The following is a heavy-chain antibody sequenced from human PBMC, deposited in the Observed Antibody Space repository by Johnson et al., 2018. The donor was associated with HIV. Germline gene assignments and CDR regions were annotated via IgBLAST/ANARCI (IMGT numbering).Heavy chain of an antibody. V-gene: IGHV3-23*04. CDR1: GFTFRRYG. J-gene: IGHJ3*02. CDR2: ISGSGGST. CDR3: ASSRRGQQLVPLAFDI. D-gene: IGHD6-13*01. Sequence: VQLVESGGGVVQPGGSLRLSCAGSGFTFRRYGMSWVRQAPGKGPEWVSAISGSGGSTYYADSVKGRFTISRDNSKNTLYLQMNSLRAEDTAVYYCASSRRGQQLVPLAFDIWGQGTMVTVSS.